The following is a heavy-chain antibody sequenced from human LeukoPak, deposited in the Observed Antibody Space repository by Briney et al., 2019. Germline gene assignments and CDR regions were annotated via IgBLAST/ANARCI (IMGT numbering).Heavy chain of an antibody. CDR2: ISYDGSNK. D-gene: IGHD3-16*01. Sequence: GGSLRLSCAASGFTFSSYGMHWVRQAPGKGLEWVAVISYDGSNKYYADSVKGRFTISRDNSKNTLYLQMNSLRAEDTAVYYCAKAPFGATWGQGTMVTVSS. CDR1: GFTFSSYG. CDR3: AKAPFGAT. J-gene: IGHJ3*01. V-gene: IGHV3-30*18.